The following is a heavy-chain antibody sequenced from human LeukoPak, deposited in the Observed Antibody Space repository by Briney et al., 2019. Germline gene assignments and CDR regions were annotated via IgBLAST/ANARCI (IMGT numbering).Heavy chain of an antibody. Sequence: PSETLSLTCTVSGGSISSSSYYWGWIRQPPGKGLEWIGSIYYSGSTYYNPSLKSRVTISVDTSKNQFSLKLSSVTAADTAVYYCARDRGHDYVWGSYSIDYWGQGTLVTVSS. J-gene: IGHJ4*02. CDR1: GGSISSSSYY. D-gene: IGHD3-16*01. CDR3: ARDRGHDYVWGSYSIDY. V-gene: IGHV4-39*07. CDR2: IYYSGST.